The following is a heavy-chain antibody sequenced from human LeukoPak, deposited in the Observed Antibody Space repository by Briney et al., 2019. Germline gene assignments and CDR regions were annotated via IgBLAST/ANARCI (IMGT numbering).Heavy chain of an antibody. CDR1: GFTFSSYD. J-gene: IGHJ4*02. D-gene: IGHD3-22*01. Sequence: GSLRLSCAASGFTFSSYDIHWVRQATGKGLEWVSAIGTAGDTYYPGSVKGRFTISRENAKNSLYLQMNSLRAGDTAVYYCVRTGSSGYDFDYWGQGTLVTVSS. V-gene: IGHV3-13*01. CDR2: IGTAGDT. CDR3: VRTGSSGYDFDY.